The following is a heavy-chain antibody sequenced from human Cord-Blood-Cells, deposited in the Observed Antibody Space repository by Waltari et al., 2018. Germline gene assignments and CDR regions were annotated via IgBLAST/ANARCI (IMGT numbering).Heavy chain of an antibody. J-gene: IGHJ4*02. V-gene: IGHV4-39*01. Sequence: QLQLQESGPGLVKPSETLSLTCTGSCGSRRWSSDYWGWIRQPPGKGLAWIGSIYYSGSTYYNPSLKSRVTISVDTSKNQFSLKLSSVTAADTAVYYCARHREGQWLKNWGQGTLLTVSS. CDR3: ARHREGQWLKN. CDR1: CGSRRWSSDY. D-gene: IGHD6-19*01. CDR2: IYYSGST.